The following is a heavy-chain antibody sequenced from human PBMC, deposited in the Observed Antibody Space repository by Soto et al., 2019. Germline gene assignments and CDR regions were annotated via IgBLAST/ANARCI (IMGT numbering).Heavy chain of an antibody. CDR1: GGTFSSYA. CDR3: AREWVRDGSGAIDY. J-gene: IGHJ4*02. CDR2: IIPIFGTA. V-gene: IGHV1-69*13. Sequence: SVKVSCKASGGTFSSYAISWVRQAPGQGLEWMGGIIPIFGTANYAQKFQGRVTITADESTSTAYMELSSLRSEDTAVYYCAREWVRDGSGAIDYWGQGTLVTVSS. D-gene: IGHD1-26*01.